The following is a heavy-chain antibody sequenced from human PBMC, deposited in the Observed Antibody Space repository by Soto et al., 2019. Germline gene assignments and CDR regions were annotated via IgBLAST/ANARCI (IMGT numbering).Heavy chain of an antibody. CDR3: AKGHGGFDY. Sequence: GGSLRLSCAASGFTFSDYAMSWVRQAPGKGLEWVSTISASGGGTYYADSVKGRFTISRDSSKNTLYLQMNSLRAEDTAVYYCAKGHGGFDYWGQGTLVTVSS. J-gene: IGHJ4*02. CDR1: GFTFSDYA. V-gene: IGHV3-23*01. CDR2: ISASGGGT.